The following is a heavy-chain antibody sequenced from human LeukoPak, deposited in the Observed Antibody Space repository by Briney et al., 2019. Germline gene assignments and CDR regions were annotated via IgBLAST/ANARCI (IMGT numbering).Heavy chain of an antibody. CDR2: TSGSGGST. V-gene: IGHV3-23*01. CDR3: AKDQAETTSDYYYYGMDV. D-gene: IGHD4-17*01. CDR1: GFTFSSYA. Sequence: TGGSLRLSCAASGFTFSSYAMSWVRQAPGKGLEWVSATSGSGGSTYYADSVKGRFTISRDNSKNTLYLQMNSLRAEDTAVYYCAKDQAETTSDYYYYGMDVWGQGTTVTVSS. J-gene: IGHJ6*02.